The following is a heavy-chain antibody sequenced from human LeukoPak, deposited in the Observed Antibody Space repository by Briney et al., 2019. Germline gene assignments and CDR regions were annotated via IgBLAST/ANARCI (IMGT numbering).Heavy chain of an antibody. CDR3: AGRDGYNLGFDY. CDR1: GFTFSSYS. Sequence: GGSLRLSCAASGFTFSSYSMNWVRQAPGEGLEWVSSISSSSSYIYYADSVKGRFTISRDNAKNSLYLQMNSLRAEDTAVYYCAGRDGYNLGFDYWGQGTLVTVSS. D-gene: IGHD5-24*01. J-gene: IGHJ4*02. V-gene: IGHV3-21*01. CDR2: ISSSSSYI.